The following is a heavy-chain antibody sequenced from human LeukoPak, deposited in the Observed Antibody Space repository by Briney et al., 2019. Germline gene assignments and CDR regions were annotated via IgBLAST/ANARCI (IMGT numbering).Heavy chain of an antibody. CDR2: INHSGST. J-gene: IGHJ3*02. Sequence: SETLSLTCAVYGGSFSGYYWSWIRQPPGKGLEWIGEINHSGSTNYNPSLKSRVTMSVDTSRNQFSLKLSSVTAADTAVYYCARSTGVFNYYDSRGGAFDIWGQGTMVTVSS. CDR3: ARSTGVFNYYDSRGGAFDI. CDR1: GGSFSGYY. V-gene: IGHV4-34*01. D-gene: IGHD3-22*01.